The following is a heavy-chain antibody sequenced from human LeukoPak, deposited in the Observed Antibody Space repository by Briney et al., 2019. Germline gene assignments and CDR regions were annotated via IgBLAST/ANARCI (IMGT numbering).Heavy chain of an antibody. J-gene: IGHJ4*02. D-gene: IGHD5-18*01. CDR1: GFTFSSYS. Sequence: PGGSLRLSCAASGFTFSSYSMNWVRQAPGKGLEWVSSISSSSYIYYADSVKGRFTISRDNAKNSLYLQMNSLRAEDTAVYYCASEVDTAMGDGGYWGQGTLVTVSS. CDR2: ISSSSYI. V-gene: IGHV3-21*01. CDR3: ASEVDTAMGDGGY.